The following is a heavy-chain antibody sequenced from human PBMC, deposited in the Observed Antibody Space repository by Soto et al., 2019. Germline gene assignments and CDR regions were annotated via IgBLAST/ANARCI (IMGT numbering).Heavy chain of an antibody. CDR2: ISSSSSTI. J-gene: IGHJ6*02. D-gene: IGHD5-18*01. CDR1: GFTFSSYS. Sequence: GGSLRLSCAASGFTFSSYSMNWVRQAPGKGLEWVSYISSSSSTIYYADSVKGRFTISRDNAKNSLYLQMNSLRAEDTAVYYCARDNGRGTAMSRGSYYYYYGMDVWGQGTTVTVSS. CDR3: ARDNGRGTAMSRGSYYYYYGMDV. V-gene: IGHV3-48*01.